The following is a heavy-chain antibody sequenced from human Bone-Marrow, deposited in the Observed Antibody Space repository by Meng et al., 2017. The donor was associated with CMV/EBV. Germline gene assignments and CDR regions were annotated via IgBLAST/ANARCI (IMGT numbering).Heavy chain of an antibody. V-gene: IGHV3-23*01. Sequence: ETLSLTCAASGFTFSSYAMSWVRQAPGKGLEWVSAISGSGGSTYYADSVKGRFTISRDNSKNTLYLQMNSLRAEDTAVYYCANSVPAAGTGMDYWGQRTLVTVSS. J-gene: IGHJ4*02. CDR1: GFTFSSYA. CDR2: ISGSGGST. D-gene: IGHD6-13*01. CDR3: ANSVPAAGTGMDY.